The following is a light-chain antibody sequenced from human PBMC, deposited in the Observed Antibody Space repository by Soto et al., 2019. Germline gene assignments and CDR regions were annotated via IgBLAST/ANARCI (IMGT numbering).Light chain of an antibody. Sequence: IQLTQSPSSLSASVGDRVTITCRASQGISYSLAWYQQKPGKAPKLLIYAASTLQDGVPSRFSGSGSATYFTLTISSLQPEDFATYYCQQLNSYPPYTFGQGTKVEVK. CDR3: QQLNSYPPYT. J-gene: IGKJ2*01. CDR1: QGISYS. CDR2: AAS. V-gene: IGKV1-9*01.